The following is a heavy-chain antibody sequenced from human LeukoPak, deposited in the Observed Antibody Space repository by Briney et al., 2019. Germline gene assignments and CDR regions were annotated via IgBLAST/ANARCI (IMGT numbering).Heavy chain of an antibody. CDR2: ISAYNGNT. Sequence: GASVKVSCKASGYTFTSYGISWVRQAPGQGLEWMGWISAYNGNTNYAQKLQGRVTMTTDTSTSTAYMELRSLRSDDTAVYYCARPTQYYYDSSGYQRKDAFDIWGQGTMVTVSS. CDR1: GYTFTSYG. V-gene: IGHV1-18*01. CDR3: ARPTQYYYDSSGYQRKDAFDI. D-gene: IGHD3-22*01. J-gene: IGHJ3*02.